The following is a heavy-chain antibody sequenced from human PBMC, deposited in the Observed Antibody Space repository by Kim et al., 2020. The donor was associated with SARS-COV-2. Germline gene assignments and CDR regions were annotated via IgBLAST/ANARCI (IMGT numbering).Heavy chain of an antibody. CDR2: MNPNSGNT. J-gene: IGHJ6*03. CDR3: ARGHLKSIVVVIAPRPYYYYMDG. CDR1: GYTFTSYD. Sequence: ASVKVSCKASGYTFTSYDINWVRQATGQGLEWMGWMNPNSGNTGYAQKFQGRVTMTRNTSISTAYMELSSLRSEDTAVYYCARGHLKSIVVVIAPRPYYYYMDGCGKGTTFTVSS. V-gene: IGHV1-8*01. D-gene: IGHD2-21*01.